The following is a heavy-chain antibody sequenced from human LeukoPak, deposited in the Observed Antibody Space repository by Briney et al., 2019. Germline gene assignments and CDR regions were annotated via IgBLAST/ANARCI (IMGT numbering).Heavy chain of an antibody. V-gene: IGHV1-46*01. D-gene: IGHD3-9*01. J-gene: IGHJ4*02. Sequence: GASVKVSCKPSGYTFTNYYMHWVRQAPGQGLEWMGVINPSGGSTSYTQKFQGRLTMTRDMSTSTVHMELSSLRFEDTAVYYCAKSRGSHYDILTGYFDYWGQGTLVTVSS. CDR3: AKSRGSHYDILTGYFDY. CDR1: GYTFTNYY. CDR2: INPSGGST.